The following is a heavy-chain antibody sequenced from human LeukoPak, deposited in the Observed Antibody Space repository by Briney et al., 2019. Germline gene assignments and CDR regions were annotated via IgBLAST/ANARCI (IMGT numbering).Heavy chain of an antibody. CDR3: ARGGYYTIDY. CDR2: IYYSGST. CDR1: GGSISRYY. V-gene: IGHV4-59*01. Sequence: SETLSLTCAVSGGSISRYYWSWIRQPPGKGLEWIGYIYYSGSTNYNPSLKSRVTISVDTSKNQFSLKLNSVTAADTAVYYCARGGYYTIDYWGQGALVTVSS. J-gene: IGHJ4*02. D-gene: IGHD3-3*01.